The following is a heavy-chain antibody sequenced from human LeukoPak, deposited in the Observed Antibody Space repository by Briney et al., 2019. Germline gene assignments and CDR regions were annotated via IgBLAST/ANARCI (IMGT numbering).Heavy chain of an antibody. J-gene: IGHJ4*02. V-gene: IGHV4-39*01. CDR2: IYYSGST. CDR3: ARRRTRDYYDRSGYYPSFDY. D-gene: IGHD3-22*01. CDR1: GGSISSSSYY. Sequence: SETLSLTCTVSGGSISSSSYYWGWIRQPPGKGLEWIGSIYYSGSTYYNPSLKSRVTISVDTSKNQFSLKLSSVTAADTAVYYCARRRTRDYYDRSGYYPSFDYWGQGTLVTVSS.